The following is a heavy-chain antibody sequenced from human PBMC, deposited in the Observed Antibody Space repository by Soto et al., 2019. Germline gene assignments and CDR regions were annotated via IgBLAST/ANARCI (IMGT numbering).Heavy chain of an antibody. CDR3: ARTKCSGGSCYSWSLDY. V-gene: IGHV4-31*03. Sequence: SETLSLTCTVSGGSISTGGYYWSWIRQLPGKGLEWIGHRYYSESTYYNPSLKSRVSIPLDTSKNQFSLKLSFVTAADMAMYYCARTKCSGGSCYSWSLDYWGQGTPVTVSS. J-gene: IGHJ4*02. D-gene: IGHD2-15*01. CDR2: RYYSEST. CDR1: GGSISTGGYY.